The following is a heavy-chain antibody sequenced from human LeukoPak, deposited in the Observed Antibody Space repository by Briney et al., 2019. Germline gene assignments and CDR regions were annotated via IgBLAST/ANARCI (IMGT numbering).Heavy chain of an antibody. V-gene: IGHV3-23*01. CDR1: GFTFSSYA. CDR2: ISSSGGST. Sequence: SGGSLRLSCAASGFTFSSYAMSWVRQAPGKGLEWVSVISSSGGSTYYADSVKGRFTISRDNSKNTLYLQMNSLRAEDTAVYYCARANPGTDVWGKGTTVTVSS. CDR3: ARANPGTDV. J-gene: IGHJ6*04. D-gene: IGHD1-14*01.